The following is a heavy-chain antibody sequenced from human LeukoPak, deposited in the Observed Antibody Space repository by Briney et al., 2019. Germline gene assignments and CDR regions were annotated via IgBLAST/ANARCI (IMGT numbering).Heavy chain of an antibody. CDR3: ASDPARDYYDSSGYFRWVDY. V-gene: IGHV3-11*01. D-gene: IGHD3-22*01. J-gene: IGHJ4*02. Sequence: GGSLRLSCAASGFTFSDYYMSWIRQAPGKGLEWGSYISGSGSTIYYADSVKGRFTISRDNAKNSLFLQMNSLRAEDTAVYYCASDPARDYYDSSGYFRWVDYWGQGTLVTVSS. CDR1: GFTFSDYY. CDR2: ISGSGSTI.